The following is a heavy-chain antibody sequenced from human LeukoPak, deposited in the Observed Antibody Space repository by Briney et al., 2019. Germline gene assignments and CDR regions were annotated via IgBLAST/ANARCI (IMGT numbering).Heavy chain of an antibody. CDR2: INYIGSS. J-gene: IGHJ4*02. V-gene: IGHV4-39*01. CDR3: ARLSKGRYFDYIFDF. Sequence: PSETLSLTCSVSDDSVSSSIYFWGWIRQPPGKGLEWIGNINYIGSSAYNTSLKGRVTMSVDTSKKRFSLKMTSVTAADTAVYYCARLSKGRYFDYIFDFWGQGTLVTVSS. CDR1: DDSVSSSIYF. D-gene: IGHD3-9*01.